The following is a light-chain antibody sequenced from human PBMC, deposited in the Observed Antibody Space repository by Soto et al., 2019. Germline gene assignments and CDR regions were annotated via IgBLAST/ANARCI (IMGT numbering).Light chain of an antibody. Sequence: QSALTQPRSVSGSPGQSVTISCTGTSSDVGGYDLVSWYQQHPGKAPKLMIYDVTKRPSGVPDRFSGSRSDNTASLTISGLQAEDDADYYCCSYAGTYTFYVFGTGTKVTVL. CDR2: DVT. CDR1: SSDVGGYDL. V-gene: IGLV2-11*01. CDR3: CSYAGTYTFYV. J-gene: IGLJ1*01.